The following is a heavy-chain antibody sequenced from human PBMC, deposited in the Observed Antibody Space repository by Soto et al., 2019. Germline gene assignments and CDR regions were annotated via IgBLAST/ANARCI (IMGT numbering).Heavy chain of an antibody. V-gene: IGHV4-31*03. CDR3: ARERYCSGGSCFDYGMDV. CDR2: IYYSGSA. J-gene: IGHJ6*02. Sequence: SETLSLTCTVSGGSISSGGYYWSWIRQHPGKGLEWIGYIYYSGSAYYNPSLKSRVTISVDTSKNQFSLKLSSVTAADTAVYYCARERYCSGGSCFDYGMDVWGQGTTVTVSS. D-gene: IGHD2-15*01. CDR1: GGSISSGGYY.